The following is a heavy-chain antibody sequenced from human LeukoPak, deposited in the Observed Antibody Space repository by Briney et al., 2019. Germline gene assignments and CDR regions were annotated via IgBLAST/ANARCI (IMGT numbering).Heavy chain of an antibody. CDR3: ARGLSLVDTAMVDY. D-gene: IGHD5-18*01. CDR1: GFTFNSYS. Sequence: GGSLRLSCAASGFTFNSYSMTWVRQAPGRGLEWVSSISSSSSYIYYADSVKGRFTISRDNAKNSLYLQMSSLKAEDTAVYYCARGLSLVDTAMVDYWGQGTLVTVSS. CDR2: ISSSSSYI. J-gene: IGHJ4*02. V-gene: IGHV3-21*01.